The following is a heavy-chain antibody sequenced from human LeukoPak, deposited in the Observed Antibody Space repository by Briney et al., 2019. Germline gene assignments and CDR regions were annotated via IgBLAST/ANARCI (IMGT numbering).Heavy chain of an antibody. V-gene: IGHV1-69*04. CDR1: GGTFSSYA. J-gene: IGHJ3*02. CDR2: IIPILGIA. CDR3: ARGRGGWELLRAFDI. D-gene: IGHD1-26*01. Sequence: SVKVSCKASGGTFSSYAISWVRQAPGQGLEWMGRIIPILGIANYAQKFQGRVTITADKSTSTAYMELSSLRSEDTAVYYCARGRGGWELLRAFDIWGQGTMVTVSS.